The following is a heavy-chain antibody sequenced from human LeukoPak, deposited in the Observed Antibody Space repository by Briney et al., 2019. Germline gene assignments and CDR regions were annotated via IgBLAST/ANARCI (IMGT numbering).Heavy chain of an antibody. CDR1: GGSISSSSYY. CDR3: ARHVYDILTGYSLGNWFDP. CDR2: IYYSGST. J-gene: IGHJ5*02. Sequence: SETLSLTCTVSGGSISSSSYYWGWFRQPPGKGLEWIGSIYYSGSTYYNPSLKSRVTISVDTSKNQFSLKLSSVTAADTAVYYCARHVYDILTGYSLGNWFDPWGQGTLVTVSS. V-gene: IGHV4-39*01. D-gene: IGHD3-9*01.